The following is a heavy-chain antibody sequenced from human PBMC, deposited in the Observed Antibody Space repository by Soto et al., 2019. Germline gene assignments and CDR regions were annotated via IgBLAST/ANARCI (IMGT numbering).Heavy chain of an antibody. Sequence: GASVKVSCKASGYTFIRYALHWVRQAPGQSLEWMGWINTDTRKTEYSQKFQGRVTITRDTYASTAYMELSSLRSEDTAVYYCARQVDLRLRPLLDSWGQGTLVTVSS. CDR1: GYTFIRYA. CDR3: ARQVDLRLRPLLDS. D-gene: IGHD2-15*01. J-gene: IGHJ5*01. V-gene: IGHV1-3*04. CDR2: INTDTRKT.